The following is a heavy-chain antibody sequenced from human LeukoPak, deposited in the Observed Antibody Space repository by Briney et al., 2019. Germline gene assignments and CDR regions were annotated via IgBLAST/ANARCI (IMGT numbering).Heavy chain of an antibody. CDR1: GGTFSSYA. CDR3: ARLVYDSSGYYNYYYYGMDV. D-gene: IGHD3-22*01. Sequence: ASVKVSCKASGGTFSSYAISWVRQAPGQGLEWMGGIIPIFGTANYAQKFQGRVTITADESTSTAYMELSSLRSEDTAVYYCARLVYDSSGYYNYYYYGMDVWGQGTTVTVSS. CDR2: IIPIFGTA. J-gene: IGHJ6*02. V-gene: IGHV1-69*13.